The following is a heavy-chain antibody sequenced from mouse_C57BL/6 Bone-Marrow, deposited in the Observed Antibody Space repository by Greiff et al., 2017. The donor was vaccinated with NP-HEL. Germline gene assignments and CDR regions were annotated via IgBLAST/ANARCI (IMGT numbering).Heavy chain of an antibody. CDR1: GYTFTSYG. J-gene: IGHJ3*01. CDR3: ARGGLFAY. Sequence: QVQLQQPGAELVKPGASVKLSCKASGYTFTSYGMQWVKQRPGQGLEWIGEIDPSDSYTNYNQKFKGKATLTVDTSSSTAYMQLSSLTSEDSSVYSYARGGLFAYWGPGPLVTVSA. V-gene: IGHV1-50*01. CDR2: IDPSDSYT.